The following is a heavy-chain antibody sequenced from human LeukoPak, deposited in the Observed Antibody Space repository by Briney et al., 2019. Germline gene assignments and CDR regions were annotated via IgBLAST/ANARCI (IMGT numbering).Heavy chain of an antibody. J-gene: IGHJ5*02. CDR2: IRNKASGGTT. Sequence: GGSLRLSCTAPGFTFGDYTMSWFRQAPGKGLEWVGFIRNKASGGTTEYAASVKGRFTISRDDSKTIAYLQMNSLKTEDTAVYYCATGGYSYRSWGQGTLVTVSS. D-gene: IGHD5-18*01. CDR3: ATGGYSYRS. V-gene: IGHV3-49*03. CDR1: GFTFGDYT.